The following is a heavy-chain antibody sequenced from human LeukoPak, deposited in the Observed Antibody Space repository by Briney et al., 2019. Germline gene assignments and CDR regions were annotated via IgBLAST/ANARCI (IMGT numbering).Heavy chain of an antibody. CDR1: GFTFSSYG. CDR2: IWYDGSNK. D-gene: IGHD6-13*01. V-gene: IGHV3-33*01. J-gene: IGHJ5*02. Sequence: PGRSLRLSCAASGFTFSSYGMHWVRQAPGKGLEWVAVIWYDGSNKYYADSVKGRFTISRDNSKNTLYLQMNSLRAEDTAVYYRATDSRLNWFDPWGQGTLVTVSS. CDR3: ATDSRLNWFDP.